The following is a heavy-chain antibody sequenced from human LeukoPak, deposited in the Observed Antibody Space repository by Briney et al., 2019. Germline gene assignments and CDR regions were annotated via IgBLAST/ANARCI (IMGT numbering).Heavy chain of an antibody. D-gene: IGHD3-10*01. V-gene: IGHV3-30*18. CDR2: ISYDGSNK. CDR3: AKDPRPGGTMGMGY. J-gene: IGHJ4*02. Sequence: QPGRSLRLSCAASGFTFSSYGMHWVRQAPGKGLEWVAVISYDGSNKYYADSVKGRFTISRDNSKNTLYLQMNSLRAEDTAVYYCAKDPRPGGTMGMGYWGQGTLVTVSS. CDR1: GFTFSSYG.